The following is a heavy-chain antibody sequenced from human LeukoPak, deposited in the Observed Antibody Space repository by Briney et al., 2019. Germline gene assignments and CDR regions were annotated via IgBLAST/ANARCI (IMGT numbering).Heavy chain of an antibody. CDR3: TKGYDDGSNYHGDDAFDV. V-gene: IGHV3-15*01. D-gene: IGHD3-22*01. CDR2: IKSKTHGGTT. J-gene: IGHJ3*01. Sequence: PGGSLRLSCAASGFTFSDAWMIWVRQAPGRGLEWVGRIKSKTHGGTTDFAAPVKGRFTISRDDSENTLSLQMNSLKTEDTAVYYCTKGYDDGSNYHGDDAFDVWGQGTMVTVSS. CDR1: GFTFSDAW.